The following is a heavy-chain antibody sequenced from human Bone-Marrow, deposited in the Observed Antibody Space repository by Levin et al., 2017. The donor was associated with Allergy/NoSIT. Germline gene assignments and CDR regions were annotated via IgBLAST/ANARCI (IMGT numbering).Heavy chain of an antibody. CDR3: ARESNPSSGRIHY. J-gene: IGHJ4*02. CDR2: IYHSGST. CDR1: GGSISSSNW. V-gene: IGHV4-4*02. D-gene: IGHD6-19*01. Sequence: SETLSLTCAVSGGSISSSNWWSWVRQPPGKGLEWIGEIYHSGSTNYNPSLKSRVTISVDKSKNQFSLKLSSVTAADTAVYYCARESNPSSGRIHYWGQGTLVTVSS.